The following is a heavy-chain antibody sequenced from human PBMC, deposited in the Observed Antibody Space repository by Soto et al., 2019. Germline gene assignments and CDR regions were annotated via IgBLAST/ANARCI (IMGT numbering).Heavy chain of an antibody. CDR1: GFTFSSYW. J-gene: IGHJ6*02. Sequence: EVQLVESGGGLVLPGGSLRLSCAGSGFTFSSYWMTWVRQAPGKGLEWVANIKQDGSEKNYVDSLKGRFTISRDNAKNSVYLQMNSLRAEDTAVYYCARAKCVYYGMDVWGQGTTVTVSS. CDR3: ARAKCVYYGMDV. V-gene: IGHV3-7*01. CDR2: IKQDGSEK.